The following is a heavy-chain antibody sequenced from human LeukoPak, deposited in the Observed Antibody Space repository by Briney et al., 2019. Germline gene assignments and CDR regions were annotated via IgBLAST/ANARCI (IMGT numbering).Heavy chain of an antibody. CDR2: FDPGDAET. CDR1: GYTLTELS. V-gene: IGHV1-24*01. CDR3: ATGNRSNDAFDI. Sequence: ASVKASCKVSGYTLTELSMHWVRQAPGKGLEWMGNFDPGDAETIYAQKFQGRLTMTEDRSTDTAYMELSSLRSEDTAVYYCATGNRSNDAFDIWGQGTLVTVSS. D-gene: IGHD1-14*01. J-gene: IGHJ3*02.